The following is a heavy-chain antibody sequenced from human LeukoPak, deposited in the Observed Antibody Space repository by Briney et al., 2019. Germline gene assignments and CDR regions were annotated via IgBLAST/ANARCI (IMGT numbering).Heavy chain of an antibody. CDR2: MYYSGST. Sequence: SETLSLTCSVSGGSISSSSYYWGWIRQPPGKGLEWIGSMYYSGSTYYKPSLKSRVTISVDTPKNQFSLKLSSVTAADTAVYYCARLYCSGGSCYSGTGCFDYWGQGTLVTVSS. V-gene: IGHV4-39*01. D-gene: IGHD2-15*01. CDR3: ARLYCSGGSCYSGTGCFDY. CDR1: GGSISSSSYY. J-gene: IGHJ4*02.